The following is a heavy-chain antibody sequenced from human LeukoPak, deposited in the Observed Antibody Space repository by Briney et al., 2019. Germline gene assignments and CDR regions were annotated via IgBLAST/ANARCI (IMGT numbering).Heavy chain of an antibody. V-gene: IGHV5-51*01. D-gene: IGHD1-1*01. Sequence: GESLKISCEGSGYTFTKYWIGWVRQMPGKGLEWMGIIHPGDSHTWYSPSFQGQVTISADKSISTAYLQWSSLNTSDTAIYYCARYTDHYYFDYWGQGTLVTVSS. CDR3: ARYTDHYYFDY. CDR2: IHPGDSHT. J-gene: IGHJ4*02. CDR1: GYTFTKYW.